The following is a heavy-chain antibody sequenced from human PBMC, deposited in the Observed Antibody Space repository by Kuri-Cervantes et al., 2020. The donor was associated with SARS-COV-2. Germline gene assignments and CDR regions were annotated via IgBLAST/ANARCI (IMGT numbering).Heavy chain of an antibody. Sequence: GESLKISCAASGFTLSDYAMSWVRQAPGKGLEWVARISASGANTYYADSVKGRFTISRDNSKNSLYLQMNSLRAEDTAVYFCAKVGSSIAVPSRFDYWGKGTLVTVSS. CDR1: GFTLSDYA. CDR2: ISASGANT. D-gene: IGHD6-19*01. J-gene: IGHJ4*01. CDR3: AKVGSSIAVPSRFDY. V-gene: IGHV3-23*01.